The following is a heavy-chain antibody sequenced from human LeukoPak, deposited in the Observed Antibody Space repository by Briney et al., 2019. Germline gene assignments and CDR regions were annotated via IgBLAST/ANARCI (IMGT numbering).Heavy chain of an antibody. CDR3: ARGPQNDYGGNPFIDY. D-gene: IGHD4-23*01. V-gene: IGHV1-46*01. J-gene: IGHJ4*02. Sequence: ASVKVSCKASGYTFTSYDINWVRQAPGQGLEWMGIINPSGGSTSYAQKFQGRVTMTRDTSTSTVYMELSSLRSEDTAVYYCARGPQNDYGGNPFIDYWGQGTLVTVSS. CDR2: INPSGGST. CDR1: GYTFTSYD.